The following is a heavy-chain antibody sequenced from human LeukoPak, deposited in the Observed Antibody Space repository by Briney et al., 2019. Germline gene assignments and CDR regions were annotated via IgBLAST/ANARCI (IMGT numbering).Heavy chain of an antibody. D-gene: IGHD2-15*01. CDR2: INQDGSEK. V-gene: IGHV3-7*01. CDR1: GFSFSSFW. J-gene: IGHJ4*02. Sequence: PGGSLRLSCAASGFSFSSFWMSWVRQAPGKGLEWVANINQDGSEKNYVDSVKGRFTTSRDGAKNLLYLQMNSLRAEGAAVYYCAREQCSGNSCYYYWGQGTLVTVSS. CDR3: AREQCSGNSCYYY.